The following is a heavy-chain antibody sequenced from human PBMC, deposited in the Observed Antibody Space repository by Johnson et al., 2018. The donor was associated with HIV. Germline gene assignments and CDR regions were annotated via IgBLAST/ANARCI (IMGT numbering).Heavy chain of an antibody. Sequence: VQLVESGGGVVQPGGSLRLSCSASGFTFSIYAMSWVRQAPGKGLEWVSTVSSSGGSTYYTDSVKGRFTISRDNSKNTLYLQVNSLRAEDTAIYYCAKSRAGGDYDAFDIWGQGTMVTVSS. CDR3: AKSRAGGDYDAFDI. D-gene: IGHD2-21*01. CDR2: VSSSGGST. CDR1: GFTFSIYA. J-gene: IGHJ3*02. V-gene: IGHV3-23*04.